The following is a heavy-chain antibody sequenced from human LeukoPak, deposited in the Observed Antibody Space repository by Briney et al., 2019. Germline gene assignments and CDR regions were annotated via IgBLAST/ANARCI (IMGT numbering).Heavy chain of an antibody. J-gene: IGHJ2*01. CDR2: IYYSGST. CDR1: GGSISSSGYY. Sequence: SETLSLTCSVSGGSISSSGYYWGWIRQPPGKGLEWIGSIYYSGSTYYNPSLKSRVTISVDTSKNQFSLKLRFVTAADTAVYYCARGVKIEYSSSSRNWYFDLWGRGTLVTVSS. CDR3: ARGVKIEYSSSSRNWYFDL. D-gene: IGHD6-6*01. V-gene: IGHV4-39*01.